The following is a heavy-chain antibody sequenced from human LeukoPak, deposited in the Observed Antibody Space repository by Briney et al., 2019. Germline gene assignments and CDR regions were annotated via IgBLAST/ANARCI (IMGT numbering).Heavy chain of an antibody. V-gene: IGHV3-48*01. CDR1: GFTFSDYS. CDR3: ARDYKYAFDN. Sequence: GGSLRLSCAASGFTFSDYSMNWVRQAPGKGLEWISYIGISSGNTKYADSVKGRFTISGDKAKDSLYLQMNSLRVEDTAVYYCARDYKYAFDNWGQGTLVTVSS. J-gene: IGHJ4*02. CDR2: IGISSGNT. D-gene: IGHD5-24*01.